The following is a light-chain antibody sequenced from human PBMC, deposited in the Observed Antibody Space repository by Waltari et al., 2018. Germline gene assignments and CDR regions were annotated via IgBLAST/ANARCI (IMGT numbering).Light chain of an antibody. J-gene: IGLJ3*02. Sequence: QSMLTQPPSISAAPGQKVTISCPGGSSNLGANYVSWYQQLPGTAPKLLIYENNKRPSGILDRFSGSKSGTSATLGITGLQTGDEADYYCGTWDNSLRTWVFGGGTKLTVL. CDR1: SSNLGANY. CDR3: GTWDNSLRTWV. CDR2: ENN. V-gene: IGLV1-51*02.